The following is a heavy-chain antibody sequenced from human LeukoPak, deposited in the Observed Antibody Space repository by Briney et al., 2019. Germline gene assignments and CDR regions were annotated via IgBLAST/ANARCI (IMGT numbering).Heavy chain of an antibody. J-gene: IGHJ4*02. Sequence: PGGSLRLSCAASGFTFSSYSMNWVRQAPGKGLEWVSSISSSSSYIYYADSVKGRFTISRDNAKNSLYLQMNSLRAEDTAVYYCARDPPGSGSYYDYWGQGTLVTVSS. D-gene: IGHD3-10*01. CDR2: ISSSSSYI. CDR1: GFTFSSYS. CDR3: ARDPPGSGSYYDY. V-gene: IGHV3-21*01.